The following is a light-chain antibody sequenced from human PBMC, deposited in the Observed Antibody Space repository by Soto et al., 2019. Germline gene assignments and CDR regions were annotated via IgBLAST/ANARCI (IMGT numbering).Light chain of an antibody. CDR1: QSVSSN. J-gene: IGKJ5*01. CDR2: DAS. V-gene: IGKV3-11*01. CDR3: QQRNNWPPIP. Sequence: SPATLSVSKGERATLSCRASQSVSSNLAWYQQKPGQAPRLLIYDASNRATGVPARFSGSGSGTDFTLTISSLEPEDFALYYCQQRNNWPPIPFGQGTRL.